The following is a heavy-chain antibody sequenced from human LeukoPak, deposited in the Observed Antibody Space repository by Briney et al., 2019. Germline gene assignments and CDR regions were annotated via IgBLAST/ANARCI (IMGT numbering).Heavy chain of an antibody. V-gene: IGHV3-53*01. Sequence: PGGSLRLSCAASGFTFSSNFMSWVRQAPGKGLEWVSVIYSGGSTYYADSVKGRFTISRDNSKNTLYLQMNSLRAEDTAVYYCARDIYDSSGYYSDYWGQGTLVTVSS. CDR1: GFTFSSNF. D-gene: IGHD3-22*01. CDR2: IYSGGST. CDR3: ARDIYDSSGYYSDY. J-gene: IGHJ4*02.